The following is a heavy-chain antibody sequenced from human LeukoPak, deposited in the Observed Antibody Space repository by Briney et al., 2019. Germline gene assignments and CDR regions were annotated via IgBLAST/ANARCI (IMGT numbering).Heavy chain of an antibody. CDR3: AKDDLNSGSYYYDY. Sequence: PGGPLRLSCAASGFTFSSYAMSWVRQAPGKGLEWVSAISGSGGSTYYADSVKGRFTISRDNSKNTLYLQMNSLRAEDTAVYYCAKDDLNSGSYYYDYWGQGTLVTVSS. J-gene: IGHJ4*02. D-gene: IGHD1-26*01. CDR2: ISGSGGST. V-gene: IGHV3-23*01. CDR1: GFTFSSYA.